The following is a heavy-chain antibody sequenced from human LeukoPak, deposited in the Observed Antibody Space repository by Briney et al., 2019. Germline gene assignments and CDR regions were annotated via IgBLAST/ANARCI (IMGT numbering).Heavy chain of an antibody. J-gene: IGHJ4*02. CDR2: ISWNSGSI. CDR1: GFTFDDYA. Sequence: PGRSLRLSCAASGFTFDDYAMHWVRQAPGKGLEWVSGISWNSGSIGYADSVKGRFTISRDNAKNSLYLQMNSLRAEDTAVYYCARDHRSSSGRSIDYWGQGTLVTVSS. CDR3: ARDHRSSSGRSIDY. D-gene: IGHD6-6*01. V-gene: IGHV3-9*01.